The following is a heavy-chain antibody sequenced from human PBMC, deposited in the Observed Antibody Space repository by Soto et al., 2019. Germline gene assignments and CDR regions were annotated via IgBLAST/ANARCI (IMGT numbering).Heavy chain of an antibody. V-gene: IGHV1-69*02. CDR3: ARPDRYKWNEFHAFDI. CDR1: GGTFSSYT. CDR2: IIPILGIA. D-gene: IGHD1-20*01. Sequence: SVKVSCKASGGTFSSYTISWVRQAPGQGLEWMGRIIPILGIANYAQKFQGRVTITADKSTSTAYMELSSLRSEDTAVYYCARPDRYKWNEFHAFDIWGKRTTVTVSS. J-gene: IGHJ3*02.